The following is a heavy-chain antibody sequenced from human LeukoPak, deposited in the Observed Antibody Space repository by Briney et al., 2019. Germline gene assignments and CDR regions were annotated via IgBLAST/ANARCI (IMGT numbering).Heavy chain of an antibody. CDR2: ISSEGSNEGSVI. J-gene: IGHJ4*02. V-gene: IGHV3-48*03. CDR3: AGSPQYTGSYPY. Sequence: GGSLRLSCAGSGFTYSDYEMAWVRQAPGTGLEWIAYISSEGSNEGSVIKYADSVKGRFTISRDDAKRSVYLQMNRLSAEDTAVYFCAGSPQYTGSYPYWGQGTLVTVSS. CDR1: GFTYSDYE. D-gene: IGHD2-8*02.